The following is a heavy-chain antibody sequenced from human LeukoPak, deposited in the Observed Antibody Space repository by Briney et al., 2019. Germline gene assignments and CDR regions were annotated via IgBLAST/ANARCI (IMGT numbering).Heavy chain of an antibody. D-gene: IGHD2-15*01. CDR1: GGSISSYY. Sequence: SGTLSLTCTVSGGSISSYYWSWIRQPPGKGLEWIGNIYYSGSTNYNPSLKSRVTISVDTSKNQFSLKLSSVTAADTAVYYCARVIQDCSGGSCYSIDYWGQGTLVTVSS. CDR2: IYYSGST. J-gene: IGHJ4*02. CDR3: ARVIQDCSGGSCYSIDY. V-gene: IGHV4-59*01.